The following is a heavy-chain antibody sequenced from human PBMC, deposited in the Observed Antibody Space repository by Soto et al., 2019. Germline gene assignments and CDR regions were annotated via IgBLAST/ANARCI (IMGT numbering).Heavy chain of an antibody. Sequence: GGSVKVSCKASGYTFTGHYIHWVRQAPEQGPEWMGEIGPESGATRYAEKFQGRATMTLDTSITTVYMELKNLSPDDTAVYYCGRGRSGQIVVFYWGQGTPVTVSS. CDR3: GRGRSGQIVVFY. V-gene: IGHV1-2*02. CDR2: IGPESGAT. D-gene: IGHD1-26*01. CDR1: GYTFTGHY. J-gene: IGHJ4*02.